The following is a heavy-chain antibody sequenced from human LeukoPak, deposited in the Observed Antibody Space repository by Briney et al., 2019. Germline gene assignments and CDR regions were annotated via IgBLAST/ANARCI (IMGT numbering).Heavy chain of an antibody. CDR1: GFTFSDYY. D-gene: IGHD6-13*01. CDR2: IGSDSSFT. Sequence: GGSLRLSRAASGFTFSDYYMTWIRQAPGKGLEWISYIGSDSSFTKYTDSVRGRFTVSRDNAKNSLYLQMNSLRAEDTAVYFCARLPSTIAAGTYDYWGQGTLVTVSS. V-gene: IGHV3-11*06. CDR3: ARLPSTIAAGTYDY. J-gene: IGHJ4*02.